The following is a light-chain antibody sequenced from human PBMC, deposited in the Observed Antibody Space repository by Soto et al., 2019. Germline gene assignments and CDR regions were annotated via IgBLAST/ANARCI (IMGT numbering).Light chain of an antibody. Sequence: DIQMTQSPSSLSASIGDRVTITCRASQRIDSYLNWYQQKPGKAPKLLIYGTSSLQSGVPSRFSGSGSGTDFTLTISSLQPEDFASYFWQQSYSTPWTFGQGTKLEIK. CDR3: QQSYSTPWT. V-gene: IGKV1-39*01. J-gene: IGKJ2*01. CDR1: QRIDSY. CDR2: GTS.